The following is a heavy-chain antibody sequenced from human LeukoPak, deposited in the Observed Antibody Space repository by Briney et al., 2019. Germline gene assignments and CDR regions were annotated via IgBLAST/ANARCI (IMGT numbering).Heavy chain of an antibody. CDR1: GVSISSYY. D-gene: IGHD6-13*01. V-gene: IGHV4-59*01. CDR3: SSHSRAGHYYFYYMVV. CDR2: IYYSGST. J-gene: IGHJ6*03. Sequence: SETLSLTCTVSGVSISSYYWSWLRQPPGKGLEWIGYIYYSGSTNYNPSLKSRVTISVDTSKNQFSLKLSSVTAADTAVYYCSSHSRAGHYYFYYMVVWGKGTTVTVSS.